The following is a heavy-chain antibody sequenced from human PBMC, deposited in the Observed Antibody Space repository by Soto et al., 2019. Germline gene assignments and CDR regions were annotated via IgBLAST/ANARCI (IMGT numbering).Heavy chain of an antibody. V-gene: IGHV4-31*03. CDR3: ARMYSSGSVWFHP. CDR1: GYSITAGGYY. CDR2: FYSSGSI. D-gene: IGHD6-19*01. Sequence: PSETLSLTCFVSGYSITAGGYYWSWIRHHPGKGLEWIGRFYSSGSIIYNPSLRSRVSISGDTSSNQFSRSLTSVTAADTARYYCARMYSSGSVWFHPWGQGTLVTVSS. J-gene: IGHJ5*02.